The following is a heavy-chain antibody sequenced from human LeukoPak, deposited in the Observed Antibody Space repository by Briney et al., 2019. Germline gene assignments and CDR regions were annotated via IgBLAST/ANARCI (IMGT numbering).Heavy chain of an antibody. CDR1: GYSFTSYG. V-gene: IGHV1-69*13. D-gene: IGHD5-12*01. CDR2: IIPIFGTA. CDR3: ARAIRGAFDI. Sequence: SVKVSCRASGYSFTSYGISWVRQAPGQGLEWMGGIIPIFGTANYAQKFQGRVTITADESTSTAYMELSSLRSEDTAVYYCARAIRGAFDIWGQGTMVTVSS. J-gene: IGHJ3*02.